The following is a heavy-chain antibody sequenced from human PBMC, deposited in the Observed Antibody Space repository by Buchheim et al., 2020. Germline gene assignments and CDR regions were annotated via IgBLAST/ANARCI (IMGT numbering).Heavy chain of an antibody. V-gene: IGHV5-10-1*01. D-gene: IGHD2-2*01. CDR3: ARQGFHYTSPTHFGLDV. Sequence: EVQLVQSGAVLKKPGESLRISCQTSGYTFTSYWIYWVRQMPGKGLEWMGRIDPTDSYANYSPSFQGHVPIPVDKSISTSYLQWSSLKASDTAMYYCARQGFHYTSPTHFGLDVWGQGTT. CDR1: GYTFTSYW. J-gene: IGHJ6*02. CDR2: IDPTDSYA.